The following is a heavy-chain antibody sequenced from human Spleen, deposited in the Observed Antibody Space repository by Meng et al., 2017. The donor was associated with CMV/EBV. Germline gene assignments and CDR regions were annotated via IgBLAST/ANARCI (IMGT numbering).Heavy chain of an antibody. J-gene: IGHJ4*02. CDR1: GYTFTSYY. CDR2: INPVSGVT. D-gene: IGHD7-27*01. Sequence: ASVKVSCKASGYTFTSYYIHWVRQAPGQGLEWMGIINPVSGVTTYAQKFQGRVTMARDTSTTTVYMEMSSLRSDDTAMYYCARDDNWGPDYWGQGTLVTVSS. V-gene: IGHV1-46*01. CDR3: ARDDNWGPDY.